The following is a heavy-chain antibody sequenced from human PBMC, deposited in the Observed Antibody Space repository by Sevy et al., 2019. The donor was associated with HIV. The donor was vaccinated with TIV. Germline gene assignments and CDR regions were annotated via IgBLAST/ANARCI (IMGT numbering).Heavy chain of an antibody. Sequence: GGSLRLSCAASGFTFSNAWMSWVRQAPGKGLEWVGRIKSKTDGGTTDYAAPVKGRFTISRDDSKNTLYLQMNSLKTEDTAVYYCTTSEFYGEGPFDIWGQGTMVTVSS. CDR1: GFTFSNAW. V-gene: IGHV3-15*01. CDR3: TTSEFYGEGPFDI. CDR2: IKSKTDGGTT. J-gene: IGHJ3*02. D-gene: IGHD3-10*01.